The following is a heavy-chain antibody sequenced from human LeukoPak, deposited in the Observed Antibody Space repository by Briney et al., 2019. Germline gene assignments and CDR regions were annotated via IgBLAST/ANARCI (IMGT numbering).Heavy chain of an antibody. CDR3: AKSMSRVAATQSDAFDI. Sequence: SETLSLTCTVSGGSISSYYWSWIRQPPGKGLEWIGYIYYSGSTNYNPSLKSRVTISVDTSKNQFSLKLSSVTAADTAVYYCAKSMSRVAATQSDAFDIWGQGTMVIASS. CDR2: IYYSGST. D-gene: IGHD6-13*01. J-gene: IGHJ3*02. CDR1: GGSISSYY. V-gene: IGHV4-59*01.